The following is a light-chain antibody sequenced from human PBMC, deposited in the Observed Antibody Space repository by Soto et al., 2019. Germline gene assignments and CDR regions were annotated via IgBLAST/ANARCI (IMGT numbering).Light chain of an antibody. CDR1: SSDVGAYNY. CDR2: EVT. Sequence: QSALTQPPSASGSPGQSVTISCTGTSSDVGAYNYVSWYQQHPGKAPKLIIYEVTKWPSGVPDRFSGSKSGNTASLTVSGLQAEDEADYYCSSFEASNNLLFGGGTKLTVL. V-gene: IGLV2-8*01. J-gene: IGLJ2*01. CDR3: SSFEASNNLL.